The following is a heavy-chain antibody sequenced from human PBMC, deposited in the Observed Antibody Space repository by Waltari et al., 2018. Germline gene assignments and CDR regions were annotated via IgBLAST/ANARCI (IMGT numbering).Heavy chain of an antibody. CDR3: ARAVAGGADY. Sequence: QLQLQESGPGLVKPSETLSLTCTVSGGSIRRSSYYWGWLRQPPGKGLEWIGSIYYSGSTYYNPSLKSRVTISVDTSKNQFSLKLSSVTAADTAVYYCARAVAGGADYWGQGTLVTVSS. CDR2: IYYSGST. J-gene: IGHJ4*02. V-gene: IGHV4-39*07. D-gene: IGHD6-19*01. CDR1: GGSIRRSSYY.